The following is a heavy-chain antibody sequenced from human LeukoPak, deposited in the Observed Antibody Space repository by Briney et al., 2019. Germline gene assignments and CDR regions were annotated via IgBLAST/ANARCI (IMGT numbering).Heavy chain of an antibody. D-gene: IGHD2-8*01. J-gene: IGHJ6*03. Sequence: GGSLRLSCAASAFTFSSYGMHWVRQAPGKGLEWVAYIQYDRTNEQYAHSVKGRFRISRDNSNNILHLQMNSLRTEDTAVYYCAKDRCSNGIGCYYYYMEVWGKGTTVTISS. CDR1: AFTFSSYG. CDR2: IQYDRTNE. V-gene: IGHV3-30*02. CDR3: AKDRCSNGIGCYYYYMEV.